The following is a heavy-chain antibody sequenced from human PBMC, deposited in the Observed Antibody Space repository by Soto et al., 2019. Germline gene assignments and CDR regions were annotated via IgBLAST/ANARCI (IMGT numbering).Heavy chain of an antibody. D-gene: IGHD2-15*01. CDR3: ATEGGYPVSNFYGAY. Sequence: EVQLVESGGGLVEPGGSIRLSCVASGFTFTKAYMTWVRQAPGKGLEWVGRIKGSHAGGTTDYATSVKGRFTISRDDSKNTLYLQMNSLKTEDTSVYYCATEGGYPVSNFYGAYWGQGTLVTVSS. CDR1: GFTFTKAY. CDR2: IKGSHAGGTT. J-gene: IGHJ4*02. V-gene: IGHV3-15*01.